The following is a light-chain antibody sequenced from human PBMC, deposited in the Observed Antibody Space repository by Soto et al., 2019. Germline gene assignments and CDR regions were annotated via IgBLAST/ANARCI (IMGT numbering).Light chain of an antibody. CDR2: DAS. J-gene: IGKJ4*01. CDR3: QHRSNWLA. Sequence: EIVLTQSPASLSLSPGDRATLSCRASQSVSNYLVWYQQKPGQAPRLLIYDASNRATGIPARFSGSGSGTDFTLTITSLEPEDFAVYYCQHRSNWLAFGGGTKVDIK. CDR1: QSVSNY. V-gene: IGKV3-11*01.